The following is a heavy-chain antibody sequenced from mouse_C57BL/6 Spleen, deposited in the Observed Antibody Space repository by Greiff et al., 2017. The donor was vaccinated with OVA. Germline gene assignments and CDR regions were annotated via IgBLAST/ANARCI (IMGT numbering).Heavy chain of an antibody. J-gene: IGHJ1*03. Sequence: QVQLKESGPGLVQPSQSLSITCTVSGFSLTSSGVHWVRQSPGKGLEWLGVIWSGGSTDYNAAFISRLSMSKDNSKSQVFFTMNSLHADDTAIYYCSSNYGSSYGYFDVWGTGTTVTVSS. CDR3: SSNYGSSYGYFDV. D-gene: IGHD1-1*01. V-gene: IGHV2-2*01. CDR2: IWSGGST. CDR1: GFSLTSSG.